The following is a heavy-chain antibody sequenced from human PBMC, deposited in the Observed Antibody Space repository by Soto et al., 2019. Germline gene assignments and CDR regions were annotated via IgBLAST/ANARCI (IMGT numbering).Heavy chain of an antibody. D-gene: IGHD2-15*01. Sequence: GGSLRLSCAASGFTFSSYAMHWVRQAPGKGLEWVAVISYDGSNKYYADSVKGRFTISRDNSKNTLYLQMNSLRAEDTAVYYCASPRGVAVRDNWFDPWGQGTLVTVSS. CDR1: GFTFSSYA. J-gene: IGHJ5*02. CDR3: ASPRGVAVRDNWFDP. CDR2: ISYDGSNK. V-gene: IGHV3-30-3*01.